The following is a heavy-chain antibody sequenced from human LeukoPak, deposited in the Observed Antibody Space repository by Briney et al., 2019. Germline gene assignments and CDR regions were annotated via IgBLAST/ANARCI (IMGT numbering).Heavy chain of an antibody. CDR3: ARRYYFVSGSYYPFDF. CDR1: GGSISDNDYS. Sequence: PSETLSLTCNVSGGSISDNDYSWVWLRQPPGTGLEWVGCIHYSGTTYTNPSLNSRISISVDTSKSQFSLKLRSVTAADTAVYYCARRYYFVSGSYYPFDFWGQGTLVTVSS. V-gene: IGHV4-39*01. CDR2: IHYSGTT. J-gene: IGHJ4*02. D-gene: IGHD3-10*01.